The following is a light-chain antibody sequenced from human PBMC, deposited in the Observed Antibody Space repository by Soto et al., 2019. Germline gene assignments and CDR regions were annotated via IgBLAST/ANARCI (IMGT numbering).Light chain of an antibody. V-gene: IGLV1-47*01. CDR1: NSNIGGNF. CDR3: GAWDDSLSGVV. Sequence: QSVLTQPPSASGTPGQRGTISCSGSNSNIGGNFVSWYQQFPGMAPKLLIYMNDQRPSGVPDRFSGSKSGSSASLAISGLRSEDEGDYYCGAWDDSLSGVVFGGGTKLTVL. CDR2: MND. J-gene: IGLJ2*01.